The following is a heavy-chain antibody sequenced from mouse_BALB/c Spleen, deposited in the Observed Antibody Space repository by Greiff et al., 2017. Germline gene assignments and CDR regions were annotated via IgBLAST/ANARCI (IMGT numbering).Heavy chain of an antibody. V-gene: IGHV5-6-5*01. J-gene: IGHJ4*01. CDR1: GFTFSSYA. Sequence: EVKLMESGGGLVKPGGSLKLSCAASGFTFSSYAMSWVRQTPEKRLEWVASISSGGSTYYPDSVKGRFTISRDNARNILYLQMSSLRSEDTAMYYCARGDGYWGYYAMDYWGQGTSVTVSS. CDR2: ISSGGST. CDR3: ARGDGYWGYYAMDY. D-gene: IGHD2-3*01.